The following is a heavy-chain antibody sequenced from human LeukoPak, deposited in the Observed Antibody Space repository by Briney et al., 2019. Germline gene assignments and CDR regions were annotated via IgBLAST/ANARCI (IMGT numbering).Heavy chain of an antibody. V-gene: IGHV4-4*07. D-gene: IGHD6-13*01. Sequence: PSETLSLTCTVSGGSISSCYWSWIRQPAGKGLEWIGRIYTSGSTNYNPSLKSRVTMSVDTSKNQFSLKLSSVTAADTAVYYCARGTIAAAYYLDYWGQGTLVTVSS. CDR1: GGSISSCY. CDR2: IYTSGST. CDR3: ARGTIAAAYYLDY. J-gene: IGHJ4*02.